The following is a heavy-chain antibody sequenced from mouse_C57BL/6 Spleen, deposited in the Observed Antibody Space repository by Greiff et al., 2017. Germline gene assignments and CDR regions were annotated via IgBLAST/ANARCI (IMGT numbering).Heavy chain of an antibody. CDR3: ARHGGAGTYFDY. J-gene: IGHJ2*01. CDR1: GFTFSSYG. Sequence: DVHLVESGGDLVKPGGSLKLSCAASGFTFSSYGMSWVRQTPDKRLEWVATISSGGSYTYYPDSVKGRFTISRDNAKNTLYLQMSSLKSEDTAMYYCARHGGAGTYFDYWGQGTTLTVSS. V-gene: IGHV5-6*01. D-gene: IGHD4-1*01. CDR2: ISSGGSYT.